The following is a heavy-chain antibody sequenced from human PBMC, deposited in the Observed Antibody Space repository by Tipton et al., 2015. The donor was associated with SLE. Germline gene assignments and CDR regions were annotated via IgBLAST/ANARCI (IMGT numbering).Heavy chain of an antibody. CDR1: GGSISSYY. V-gene: IGHV4-4*08. J-gene: IGHJ3*02. CDR3: ARPIVGVAAFHI. Sequence: TLSLTCTVSGGSISSYYWSWIRQSPGKGLEWIGYIYTSGSTNYNPSLKSRVTISADTSKNRFSLKLSSVTAADTAVYFCARPIVGVAAFHIWGPGTMVTVSS. CDR2: IYTSGST. D-gene: IGHD1-26*01.